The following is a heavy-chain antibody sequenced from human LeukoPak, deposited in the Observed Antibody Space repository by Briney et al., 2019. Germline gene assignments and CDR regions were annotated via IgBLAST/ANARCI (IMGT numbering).Heavy chain of an antibody. CDR3: AKTIGSYPPYYFDY. Sequence: PGGSLRLSCAASGFTFGSYGMHWVRQAPGKGLEWVAVISYDGSNKYYADSVKGRFTISRDNSKNTLYLQMNSLRAEDTAVYYCAKTIGSYPPYYFDYWGQGTLVTVSS. CDR2: ISYDGSNK. V-gene: IGHV3-30*18. CDR1: GFTFGSYG. D-gene: IGHD1-26*01. J-gene: IGHJ4*02.